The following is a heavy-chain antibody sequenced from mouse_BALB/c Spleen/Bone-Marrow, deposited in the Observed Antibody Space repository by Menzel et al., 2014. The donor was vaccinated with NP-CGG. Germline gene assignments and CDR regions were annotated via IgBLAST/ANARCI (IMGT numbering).Heavy chain of an antibody. Sequence: EVMLVESGGGLVQPKGSLKLSCAASGFTFSIYAMNWVRQAPRKXXEWVARISSISTNYTTCSADSVKDRLTISSDESQSMLYLQMNNLKTKDTAIYYCVRQNYDYPRDDWGQGTSVTVSS. J-gene: IGHJ4*01. CDR2: ISSISTNYTT. CDR3: VRQNYDYPRDD. CDR1: GFTFSIYA. V-gene: IGHV10-1*01. D-gene: IGHD2-4*01.